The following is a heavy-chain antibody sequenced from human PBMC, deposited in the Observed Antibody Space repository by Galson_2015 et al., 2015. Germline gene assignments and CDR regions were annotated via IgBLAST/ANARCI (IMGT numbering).Heavy chain of an antibody. CDR2: IIPIFGTA. D-gene: IGHD3-16*01. CDR1: GGTFSSYD. V-gene: IGHV1-69*13. J-gene: IGHJ4*02. CDR3: AREGGAMVSFDY. Sequence: SVKVSCKASGGTFSSYDISWVRQAPGQGLEWMGGIIPIFGTANYAQKFQGRVTITADESTSTAYMELSSLRSEDTAVYYCAREGGAMVSFDYWGQGTLVTVSS.